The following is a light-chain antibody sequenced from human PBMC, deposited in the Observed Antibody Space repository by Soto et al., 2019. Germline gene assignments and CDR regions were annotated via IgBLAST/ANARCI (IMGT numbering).Light chain of an antibody. CDR2: GNN. Sequence: QSVLTQPPSASGTPGQRVAISCSGSNSNIGSNHVNWYQQLPGTAPKLLIYGNNQPPSGVPDRFSGSRSGTSASLAISGLQSEDEADYYCAAWDDSLNGHVVFGGGTKVTVL. V-gene: IGLV1-44*01. CDR1: NSNIGSNH. CDR3: AAWDDSLNGHVV. J-gene: IGLJ2*01.